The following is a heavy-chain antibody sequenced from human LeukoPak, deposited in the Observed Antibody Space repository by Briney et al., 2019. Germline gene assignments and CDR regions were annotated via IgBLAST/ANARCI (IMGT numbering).Heavy chain of an antibody. V-gene: IGHV3-30*02. CDR1: GFTFSTYG. J-gene: IGHJ4*02. CDR2: IRSDANKK. Sequence: PGGSLRLSCAASGFTFSTYGMHWVRQAPGKGLKWVTFIRSDANKKYYADSVKGRFAISRDTSKNTLYLQMNSLNAEDTAVYYCARDQGAYYYGSVLDYWGQGTLVTVSS. D-gene: IGHD3-10*01. CDR3: ARDQGAYYYGSVLDY.